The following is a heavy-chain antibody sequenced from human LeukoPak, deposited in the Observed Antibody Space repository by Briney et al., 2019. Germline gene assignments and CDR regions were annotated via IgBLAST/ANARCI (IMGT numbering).Heavy chain of an antibody. CDR2: ISRSGFTI. CDR1: GFTFSDYY. V-gene: IGHV3-11*01. J-gene: IGHJ3*02. Sequence: GGSLRLSCAASGFTFSDYYMSWIRQAPGKGLEWISYISRSGFTIFYADSVKGRFTISRDSAKNSLYLQMSSLRAEDTALYYCARVPKDSYGGHSNGAFDIWGPGTMVTVSS. CDR3: ARVPKDSYGGHSNGAFDI. D-gene: IGHD4-23*01.